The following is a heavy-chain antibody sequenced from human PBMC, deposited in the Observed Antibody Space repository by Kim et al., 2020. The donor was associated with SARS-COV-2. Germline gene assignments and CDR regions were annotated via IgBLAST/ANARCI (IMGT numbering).Heavy chain of an antibody. J-gene: IGHJ3*02. CDR3: ARYSMIREGAFDI. D-gene: IGHD3-10*01. CDR1: GFTFSNYY. V-gene: IGHV3-11*03. Sequence: GGSLRLSCAASGFTFSNYYMSWIRQAPGKGLEWVSDISSSSSDTNYADSVKGRFTISRDNAKNSLYLQMNSLRAEDTAVYYCARYSMIREGAFDIWGQGTMVTVSS. CDR2: ISSSSSDT.